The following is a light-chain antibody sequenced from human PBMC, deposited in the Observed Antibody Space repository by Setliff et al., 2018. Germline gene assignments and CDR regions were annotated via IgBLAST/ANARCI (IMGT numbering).Light chain of an antibody. J-gene: IGLJ1*01. CDR2: DVS. Sequence: QSVLTQPASVSGSPGQSITISCTGTSSDVGGYNYVSWYQQHPGKAPKLMIYDVSNRPSGVSNRFSGSKSANTASLTISGLQAEDEADYYCSSYAGSNNPYVFGTGTKV. CDR3: SSYAGSNNPYV. CDR1: SSDVGGYNY. V-gene: IGLV2-14*03.